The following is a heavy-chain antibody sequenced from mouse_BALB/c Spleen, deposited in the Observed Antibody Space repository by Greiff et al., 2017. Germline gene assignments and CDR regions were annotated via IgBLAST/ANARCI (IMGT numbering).Heavy chain of an antibody. CDR3: ARGGYYGNPAWFAY. CDR2: IDPYNGGT. J-gene: IGHJ3*01. Sequence: EVQLQQSGPELVKPGASVKVSCKASGYAFTSYNMYWVKQSHGKSLEWIGYIDPYNGGTSYNQKFKGKATLTVDKSSSTAYMHLNSLTSEDSAVYYCARGGYYGNPAWFAYWGQGTLVTVSA. D-gene: IGHD2-1*01. V-gene: IGHV1S135*01. CDR1: GYAFTSYN.